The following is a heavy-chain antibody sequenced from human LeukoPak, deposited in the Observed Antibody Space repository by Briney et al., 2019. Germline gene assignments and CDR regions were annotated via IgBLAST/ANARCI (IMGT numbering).Heavy chain of an antibody. Sequence: SETLSLTCTVSGGSISSSSYYWGWIRQPPGKGLEWIGSIYYSGSTYYNPSLKSRVTISVDTSKNQFSLKLSSVTAADTAVYYCARDLGRSSSWYYYYYYMDVWGKGTTVTISS. CDR1: GGSISSSSYY. CDR3: ARDLGRSSSWYYYYYYMDV. D-gene: IGHD6-13*01. J-gene: IGHJ6*03. V-gene: IGHV4-39*07. CDR2: IYYSGST.